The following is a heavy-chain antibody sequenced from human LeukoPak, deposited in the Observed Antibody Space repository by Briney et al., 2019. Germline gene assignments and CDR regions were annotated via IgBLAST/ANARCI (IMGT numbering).Heavy chain of an antibody. CDR3: ARAEKRYDYVWGSYSY. CDR1: GGSISSSSYY. J-gene: IGHJ4*02. CDR2: IYYSGST. D-gene: IGHD3-16*01. Sequence: PSETLSLTCTVSGGSISSSSYYWGWIRQPPGKGLEWIGSIYYSGSTYYNPSLKSRVTISVDTSKNQFSLKLSSVTAADTAVYYCARAEKRYDYVWGSYSYWGQGTLVTVSS. V-gene: IGHV4-39*07.